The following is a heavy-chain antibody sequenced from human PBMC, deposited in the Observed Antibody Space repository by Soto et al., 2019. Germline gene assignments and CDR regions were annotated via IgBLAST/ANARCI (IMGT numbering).Heavy chain of an antibody. CDR2: IYWDDAK. D-gene: IGHD3-22*01. Sequence: QITLKESGPTLVKPTQTLTLTCTFSGFSLSTSGVGVGWIRQPPGKALEWLALIYWDDAKRYSPSLKIRLTITKDTSKNRVVLTVTNMDPVDTATYYCARGDSTGYYPYWGQGTLVTVSS. CDR1: GFSLSTSGVG. V-gene: IGHV2-5*02. CDR3: ARGDSTGYYPY. J-gene: IGHJ4*02.